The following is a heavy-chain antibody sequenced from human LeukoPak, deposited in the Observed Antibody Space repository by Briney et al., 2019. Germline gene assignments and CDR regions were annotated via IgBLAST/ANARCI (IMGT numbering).Heavy chain of an antibody. CDR2: IYHSGST. CDR1: GGSISSSNW. Sequence: PSETLSLTCAVSGGSISSSNWWSWVRPPPGKGLEWIGEIYHSGSTNYNPSLKSRVTISVDKSKNQFSLKLSSVTAADTAVYYCATSDYDILTGSEWFDPWGQGTLVTVSS. D-gene: IGHD3-9*01. CDR3: ATSDYDILTGSEWFDP. V-gene: IGHV4-4*02. J-gene: IGHJ5*02.